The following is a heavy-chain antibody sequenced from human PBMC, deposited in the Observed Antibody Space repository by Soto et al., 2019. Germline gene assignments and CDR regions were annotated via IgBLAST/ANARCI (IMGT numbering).Heavy chain of an antibody. J-gene: IGHJ6*03. CDR3: AKGMVRGVSYMDV. D-gene: IGHD3-10*01. CDR1: GFTFSSYA. Sequence: GESLKISCAASGFTFSSYAMSWVRQAPGKGLEWVSAISGSGGSTYYADSVKGRFTISRDNSKNTLYLQMNSLRAEDTAVYYCAKGMVRGVSYMDVWGKGTTVTVSS. CDR2: ISGSGGST. V-gene: IGHV3-23*01.